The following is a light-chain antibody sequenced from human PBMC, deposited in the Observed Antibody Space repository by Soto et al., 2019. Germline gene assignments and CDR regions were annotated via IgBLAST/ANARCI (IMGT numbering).Light chain of an antibody. Sequence: EIIMTQSPDTLSLSPGEXATLSCRASERLTGNLAWYQHKPGQAPRLLIYEVSTRATYIPARFSGRGSRTEFTLTISSLQSEDSAVYFCQQYQDWPRTFGQGTKVDIK. J-gene: IGKJ1*01. CDR3: QQYQDWPRT. CDR2: EVS. CDR1: ERLTGN. V-gene: IGKV3-15*01.